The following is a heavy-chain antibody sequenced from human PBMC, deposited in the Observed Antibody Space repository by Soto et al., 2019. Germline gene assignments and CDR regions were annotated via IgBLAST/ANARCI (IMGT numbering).Heavy chain of an antibody. CDR3: AKDSTGTSTVTHIHYYYMDV. CDR2: ISYDGSNK. Sequence: GGSLRLSCAASGFTFSSYGMHWVRQAPGKGLEWVAVISYDGSNKYYADSVKGRFTISRDNSKNTLYLQMNSLRAEDTAVYYCAKDSTGTSTVTHIHYYYMDVWGKGTTVTVSS. V-gene: IGHV3-30*18. D-gene: IGHD4-4*01. J-gene: IGHJ6*03. CDR1: GFTFSSYG.